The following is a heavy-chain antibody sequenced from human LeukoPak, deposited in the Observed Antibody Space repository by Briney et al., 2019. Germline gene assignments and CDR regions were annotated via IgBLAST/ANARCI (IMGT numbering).Heavy chain of an antibody. CDR2: IKQDGFEK. D-gene: IGHD3-22*01. CDR1: RFTYRRYC. V-gene: IGHV3-7*01. J-gene: IGHJ3*02. CDR3: GSDSSSSYHEAFGI. Sequence: GGSLRLSCISSRFTYRRYCMSSVRQAPGKELEWVASIKQDGFEKHYAGFVQGRFSISRDNAEKSLYLQTSSLRAEDTAVYYCGSDSSSSYHEAFGIWGRGTMVTVSS.